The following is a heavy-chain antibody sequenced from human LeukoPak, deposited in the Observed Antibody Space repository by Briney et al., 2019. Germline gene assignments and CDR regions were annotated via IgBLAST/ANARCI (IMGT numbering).Heavy chain of an antibody. CDR1: GGSIRGYY. D-gene: IGHD3-16*01. CDR3: AEGATHYYMDV. Sequence: SETLSLTCTVSGGSIRGYYWSWVRQPPGKGLEWIAYIYYSGSTNYNPSLKSRVTISLDTSKNQFSLKLRSVTAADTAVYYCAEGATHYYMDVWGNGTTVTVFS. CDR2: IYYSGST. V-gene: IGHV4-59*08. J-gene: IGHJ6*03.